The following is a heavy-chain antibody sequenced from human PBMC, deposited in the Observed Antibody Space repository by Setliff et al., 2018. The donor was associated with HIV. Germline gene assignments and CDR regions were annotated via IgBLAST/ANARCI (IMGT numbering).Heavy chain of an antibody. D-gene: IGHD4-17*01. CDR2: IYTTGST. V-gene: IGHV4-61*09. J-gene: IGHJ3*02. CDR3: ARVGDYGAFDI. Sequence: SETLTLTCIVSGCSIGSGSHYWSWTRQPAGKGREWIGHIYTTGSTNYNPSLKSRVTISAATFNNQFYLRLTPITAADTAMYYSARVGDYGAFDIWGKGTMVT. CDR1: GCSIGSGSHY.